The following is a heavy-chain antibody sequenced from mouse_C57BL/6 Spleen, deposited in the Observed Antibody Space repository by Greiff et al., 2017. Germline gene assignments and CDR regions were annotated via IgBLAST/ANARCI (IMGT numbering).Heavy chain of an antibody. CDR3: ARYTPPYDAMDC. CDR2: IRNKANGYTT. CDR1: GFTFTDYY. V-gene: IGHV7-3*01. J-gene: IGHJ4*01. Sequence: EVMLVESGGGLVQPGGSLSLSCAASGFTFTDYYMSWVRQPPGKALEWLGFIRNKANGYTTEYSASVKGRFTISRDNSQSILYLQMNALRAEDSATYYCARYTPPYDAMDCWGQGTSVTVSS.